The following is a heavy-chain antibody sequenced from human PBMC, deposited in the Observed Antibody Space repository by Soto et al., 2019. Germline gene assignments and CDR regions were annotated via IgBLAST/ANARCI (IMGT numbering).Heavy chain of an antibody. CDR3: VRGGGAYCGSDCIRAFEI. CDR2: IYYSGST. J-gene: IGHJ3*02. CDR1: GGSISNYY. Sequence: SETLSLTCTVSGGSISNYYCSWIRQPPGKGLEWIGYIYYSGSTNYNPSLKSRLTISVDTSKNQFSLRLTSVTAADTAVYHCVRGGGAYCGSDCIRAFEIWGQGTMVNVSS. D-gene: IGHD2-21*02. V-gene: IGHV4-59*01.